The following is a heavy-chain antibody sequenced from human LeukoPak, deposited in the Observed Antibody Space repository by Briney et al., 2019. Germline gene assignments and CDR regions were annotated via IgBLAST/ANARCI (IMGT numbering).Heavy chain of an antibody. J-gene: IGHJ4*02. CDR3: ARQSYNWNDGFDY. V-gene: IGHV4-61*01. D-gene: IGHD1-1*01. CDR1: GGSISSATYY. CDR2: IYYSGST. Sequence: SETLSLTCTVSGGSISSATYYWSWIRQPPGKGLEWIGYIYYSGSTNYNPSLKSRVTISVDTSKNQFSLKLSSVTAADTAVYYCARQSYNWNDGFDYWGQGTLVTVSS.